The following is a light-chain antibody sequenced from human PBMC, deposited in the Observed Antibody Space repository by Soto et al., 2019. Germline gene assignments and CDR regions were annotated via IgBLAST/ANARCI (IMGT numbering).Light chain of an antibody. J-gene: IGKJ5*01. Sequence: DIPLTQSPSFVSASVGDRVTITCRASQDISSYLAWYQQKPGKAPKVLIHSASVLESGVPSRFSGSGSGTHFTLTINNLQHEDFATYYCQHLNSWPPITFGQGTRLDI. V-gene: IGKV1-9*01. CDR2: SAS. CDR1: QDISSY. CDR3: QHLNSWPPIT.